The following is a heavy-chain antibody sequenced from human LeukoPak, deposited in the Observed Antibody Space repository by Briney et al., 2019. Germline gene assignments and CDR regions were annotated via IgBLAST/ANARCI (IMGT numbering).Heavy chain of an antibody. CDR2: IYPGDSDT. Sequence: GEPLKISCKGSGYSFTSYWIGWVRQMPGKGLEWMGIIYPGDSDTRYSPSFQGQVTISADKSISTAYLQWSSLKASDTAMYYCARSTYYDSSGYYSNWFDPWGQGTLVTVSS. CDR3: ARSTYYDSSGYYSNWFDP. J-gene: IGHJ5*02. V-gene: IGHV5-51*01. CDR1: GYSFTSYW. D-gene: IGHD3-22*01.